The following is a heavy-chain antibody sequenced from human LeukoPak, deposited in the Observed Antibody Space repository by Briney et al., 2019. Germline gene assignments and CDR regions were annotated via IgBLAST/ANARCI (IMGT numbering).Heavy chain of an antibody. CDR1: GFTFSSYS. CDR3: ARDRRNYDFWSGSRLNWFDP. D-gene: IGHD3-3*01. Sequence: GGSLRLSCAASGFTFSSYSMNWVRQAPGKGLEWVSSISSSSSYIYYADSVKGRFTISRDNAKNSLYLQMNSLRAEDTAVYYCARDRRNYDFWSGSRLNWFDPWGQGTLVTVSS. V-gene: IGHV3-21*01. CDR2: ISSSSSYI. J-gene: IGHJ5*02.